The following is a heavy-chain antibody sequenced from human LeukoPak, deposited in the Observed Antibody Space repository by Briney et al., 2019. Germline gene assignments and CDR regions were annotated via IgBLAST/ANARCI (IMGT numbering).Heavy chain of an antibody. Sequence: PGGSLRLSCTASGFTFSNFWMGWVRQAPGKGLEWVANIKQDETEKFYLGSVKGRFTISRDNAKNSLYLQMNSLRAEDTAVYYCARGVDYYENSGTIDYWGQGTLVTVSS. D-gene: IGHD3-22*01. J-gene: IGHJ4*02. CDR1: GFTFSNFW. V-gene: IGHV3-7*03. CDR2: IKQDETEK. CDR3: ARGVDYYENSGTIDY.